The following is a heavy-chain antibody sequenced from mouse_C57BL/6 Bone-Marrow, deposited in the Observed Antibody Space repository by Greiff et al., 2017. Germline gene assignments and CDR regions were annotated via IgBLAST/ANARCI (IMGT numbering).Heavy chain of an antibody. V-gene: IGHV1-69*01. CDR2: IDPSDSYT. CDR3: ARWGLRRRGRFDD. D-gene: IGHD2-4*01. Sequence: VQLQQPGAELVMPGASVKLSCKASGYTFTSYWMHWVKQRPGQGLEWIGEIDPSDSYTNSNQKFKGKSTLTVDKSSSTAYMQLSSLTSEDSAVYYCARWGLRRRGRFDDWGQGTTLTVSS. CDR1: GYTFTSYW. J-gene: IGHJ2*01.